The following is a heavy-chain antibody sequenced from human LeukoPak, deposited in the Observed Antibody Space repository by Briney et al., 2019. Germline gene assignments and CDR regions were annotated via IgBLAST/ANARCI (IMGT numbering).Heavy chain of an antibody. CDR3: AREDDYGDEPQG. Sequence: ASVKVSCKASGYSFSAYYVHWVRQAPGQGLEWMGRINPNSGGTNYAQKFQGRVTMTRDTSISTAYMELSRLRSDDTAVYYCAREDDYGDEPQGRGQGTLVTVSS. J-gene: IGHJ4*02. D-gene: IGHD4-17*01. CDR1: GYSFSAYY. V-gene: IGHV1-2*06. CDR2: INPNSGGT.